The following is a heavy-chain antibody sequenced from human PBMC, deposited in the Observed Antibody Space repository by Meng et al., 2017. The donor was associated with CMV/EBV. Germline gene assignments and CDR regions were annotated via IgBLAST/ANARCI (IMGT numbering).Heavy chain of an antibody. CDR1: GGSISSSSYY. CDR2: IYYSGST. J-gene: IGHJ4*02. Sequence: QLQESGPGLVKPSGTLSLTCTVSGGSISSSSYYWGWIRQPPGKGLEWIGSIYYSGSTYYNPSLKSRVTISVDTSKNQFSLKLSSVTAADTAVYYCVTWLWFGELSGYYFDYWGQGTLVTVSS. V-gene: IGHV4-39*07. CDR3: VTWLWFGELSGYYFDY. D-gene: IGHD3-10*01.